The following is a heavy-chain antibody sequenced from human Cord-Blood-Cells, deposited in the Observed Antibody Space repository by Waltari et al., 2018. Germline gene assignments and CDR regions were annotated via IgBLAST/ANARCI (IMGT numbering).Heavy chain of an antibody. D-gene: IGHD3-22*01. CDR2: INHSGST. CDR3: ARGMGYDSSGYLESYFDY. V-gene: IGHV4-34*01. Sequence: QVQLQQWGAGLLKPSETLSLTCAVYGGSFSAYYWSWIRQPPGKGLEWIGEINHSGSTNYNPSLKSRVTISVDTSKNQFSLKLSSVTAADTAVYYCARGMGYDSSGYLESYFDYWGQGTLVTVSS. J-gene: IGHJ4*02. CDR1: GGSFSAYY.